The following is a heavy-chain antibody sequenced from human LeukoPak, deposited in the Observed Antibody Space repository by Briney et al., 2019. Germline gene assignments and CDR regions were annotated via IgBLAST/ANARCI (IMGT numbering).Heavy chain of an antibody. D-gene: IGHD3-3*01. J-gene: IGHJ4*02. V-gene: IGHV4-59*01. CDR2: IYYSGST. CDR1: GGSISSYY. Sequence: SGTLSLTCTVSGGSISSYYWSWIRQPPGKRLEWIGHIYYSGSTNYNPSLKSRVTISVDTSKNQFSLKLSSVTAADTAVYYCASRSSIWSGYQDTLYYFDSWGQGTLVTVSS. CDR3: ASRSSIWSGYQDTLYYFDS.